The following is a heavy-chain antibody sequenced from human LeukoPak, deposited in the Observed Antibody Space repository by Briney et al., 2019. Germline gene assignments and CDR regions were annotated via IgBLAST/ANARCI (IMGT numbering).Heavy chain of an antibody. CDR2: IYSGGST. CDR1: GFTVIYNF. V-gene: IGHV3-66*01. Sequence: GGSLRLSRAASGFTVIYNFMSWVRQAPGKGLEWVSVIYSGGSTYYADSVKGRFTISRDNSKNTVYLQMNSLRVDDTAVYYCARVKVGITYWFDPWGQGTLVTVSS. CDR3: ARVKVGITYWFDP. J-gene: IGHJ5*02. D-gene: IGHD1-26*01.